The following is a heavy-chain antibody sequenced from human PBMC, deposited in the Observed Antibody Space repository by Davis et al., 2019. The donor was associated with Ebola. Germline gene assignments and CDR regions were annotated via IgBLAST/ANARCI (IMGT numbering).Heavy chain of an antibody. Sequence: ASVKVSCKASGYTFTSYAMHWVRQAPGQRLEWMGWINAGNGNTKYSQKFQGRVTITRDTSASTAYMELRSLRSDDTAVYYCARRLGSGYQEDAFDIWGQGTMVTVSS. CDR2: INAGNGNT. D-gene: IGHD3-22*01. V-gene: IGHV1-3*01. CDR1: GYTFTSYA. CDR3: ARRLGSGYQEDAFDI. J-gene: IGHJ3*02.